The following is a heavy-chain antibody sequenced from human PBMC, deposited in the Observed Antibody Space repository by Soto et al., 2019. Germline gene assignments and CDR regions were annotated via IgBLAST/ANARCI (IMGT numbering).Heavy chain of an antibody. V-gene: IGHV3-7*01. Sequence: EVQLVESGGGLVQPGGSLRLSCAVSGFTFSDYWMSWVRQAPGKGLEWVANIKQDGNEKYYVDSVKGRFTISRDNAKNSLYLQMNSRRAEDTAVYYCARGLGSSGGYSPWDAFDIWGQGTMVTVSS. CDR1: GFTFSDYW. D-gene: IGHD6-19*01. J-gene: IGHJ3*02. CDR2: IKQDGNEK. CDR3: ARGLGSSGGYSPWDAFDI.